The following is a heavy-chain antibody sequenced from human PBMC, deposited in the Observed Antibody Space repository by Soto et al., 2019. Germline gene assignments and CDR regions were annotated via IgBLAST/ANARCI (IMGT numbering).Heavy chain of an antibody. V-gene: IGHV1-69*13. CDR1: GGTFSSYA. J-gene: IGHJ4*02. Sequence: GASVKVSCKASGGTFSSYAISWVRQAPGQGLEWMGGIIPIFGTANYAQKFQGRVTITADESTSTAYMELSSLRSEDTAVYYCARDRAYYYDSRGYYDYWGQGTLVTVSS. CDR3: ARDRAYYYDSRGYYDY. CDR2: IIPIFGTA. D-gene: IGHD3-22*01.